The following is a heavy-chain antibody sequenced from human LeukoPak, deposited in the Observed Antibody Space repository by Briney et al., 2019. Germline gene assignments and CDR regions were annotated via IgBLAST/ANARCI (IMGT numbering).Heavy chain of an antibody. V-gene: IGHV1-18*01. CDR3: ARGEYCSGGACYFRVSNWFDP. D-gene: IGHD2-15*01. CDR1: GYTFSKYI. CDR2: ISAYNGDT. Sequence: ASVKVSCKAPGYTFSKYIISWVRQAPGQGLEWMGWISAYNGDTNYAQRFQGRVTMTTDTSTSTAYMDLRTLRSDDTAIYYCARGEYCSGGACYFRVSNWFDPWGQGTLITVSS. J-gene: IGHJ5*02.